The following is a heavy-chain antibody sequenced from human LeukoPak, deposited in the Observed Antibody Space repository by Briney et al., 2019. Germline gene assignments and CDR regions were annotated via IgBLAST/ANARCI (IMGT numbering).Heavy chain of an antibody. Sequence: PGGSLRLSCAASGFTFSYFGMHWVRQAPGKGLEWVAVIWYDGSHKYYIDSVKGRFTISRDNSKNTLYLQMNSLRAEDTAVYYCARAMYFDWSITDYWGQGTLVTVSS. CDR2: IWYDGSHK. D-gene: IGHD3-9*01. CDR1: GFTFSYFG. V-gene: IGHV3-33*01. J-gene: IGHJ4*02. CDR3: ARAMYFDWSITDY.